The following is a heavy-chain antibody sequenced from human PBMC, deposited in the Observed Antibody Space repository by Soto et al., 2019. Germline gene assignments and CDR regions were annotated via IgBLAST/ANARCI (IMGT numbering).Heavy chain of an antibody. D-gene: IGHD5-12*01. J-gene: IGHJ4*02. Sequence: GASVKVSCKASGGTFSSYTISWVRQAPGQGLEWMGRIIPILGIANYAQKFQGRVTITADKSTSTAYMELSSLRSEDTAVYYCASEDHIVATSPFDYWGQGTLVTVSS. CDR2: IIPILGIA. V-gene: IGHV1-69*02. CDR1: GGTFSSYT. CDR3: ASEDHIVATSPFDY.